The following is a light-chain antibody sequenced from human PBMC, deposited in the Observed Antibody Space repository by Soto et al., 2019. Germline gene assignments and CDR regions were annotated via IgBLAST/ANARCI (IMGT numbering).Light chain of an antibody. CDR2: EVS. Sequence: QSALTQPASVSGSPGQSITISCTGTSSDVGNYNYVSWYQQYPGKAPKLMIYEVSKRPSGVSNRFSGSKSGNTASLTISGLQAEDEADYYCCSYAGSSTWVFGGGTKLTVL. CDR1: SSDVGNYNY. CDR3: CSYAGSSTWV. V-gene: IGLV2-23*02. J-gene: IGLJ3*02.